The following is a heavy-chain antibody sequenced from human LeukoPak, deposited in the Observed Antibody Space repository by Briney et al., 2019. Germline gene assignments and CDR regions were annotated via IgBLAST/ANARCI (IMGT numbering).Heavy chain of an antibody. V-gene: IGHV3-9*01. CDR2: ISWNSGSI. CDR1: GFTFDVYA. CDR3: ARGAFAAGLDP. Sequence: GGSLRLSCAASGFTFDVYAMHWVRQAPGKGLEWVSGISWNSGSIGYADSVKGRFTISRDNAKNSLYLQMNSLRAEDTAVYYCARGAFAAGLDPWGQGTLVTVSS. J-gene: IGHJ5*02. D-gene: IGHD6-13*01.